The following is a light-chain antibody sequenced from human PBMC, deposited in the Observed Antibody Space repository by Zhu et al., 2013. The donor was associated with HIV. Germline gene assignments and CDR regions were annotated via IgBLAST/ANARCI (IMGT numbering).Light chain of an antibody. Sequence: QFVLTQPASVSASPGQSIAISCTGTNSDVGGYKFVSWYQQYPGKVPKLIIYEVNNRASGISSRFSGFKSGNMATLIISGLQAEDEADYYCFSYRSIGTWVFGGGTRVTVL. CDR2: EVN. V-gene: IGLV2-14*01. CDR1: NSDVGGYKF. CDR3: FSYRSIGTWV. J-gene: IGLJ3*02.